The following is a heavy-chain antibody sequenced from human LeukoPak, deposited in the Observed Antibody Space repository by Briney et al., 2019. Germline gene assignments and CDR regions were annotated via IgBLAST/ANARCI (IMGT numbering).Heavy chain of an antibody. CDR3: ASSITMVRGVIITGDYYFDY. J-gene: IGHJ4*02. Sequence: SVKVSCKPSGYTFTSYFMHWVRQAPGQGLEWMGGIIPIFGTANYAQKFQGRVTITADESTSTAYMELSSLRSEDTAVYYCASSITMVRGVIITGDYYFDYWGQGTLVTVSS. CDR1: GYTFTSYF. CDR2: IIPIFGTA. D-gene: IGHD3-10*01. V-gene: IGHV1-69*13.